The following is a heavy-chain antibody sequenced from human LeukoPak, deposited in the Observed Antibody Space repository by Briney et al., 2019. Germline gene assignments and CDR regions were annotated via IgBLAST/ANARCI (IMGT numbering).Heavy chain of an antibody. CDR3: ARLSGSYIKKEFDY. CDR1: GDSISSGDYY. V-gene: IGHV4-61*02. J-gene: IGHJ4*02. D-gene: IGHD1-26*01. Sequence: PSETLSLTCTVSGDSISSGDYYWSWIRQPAGKGLEWIGRISSSGSTNYNPSLKSRVTISVDTSKNQFSLKLSSVTAADTAVYHCARLSGSYIKKEFDYWGQGTLVTVSS. CDR2: ISSSGST.